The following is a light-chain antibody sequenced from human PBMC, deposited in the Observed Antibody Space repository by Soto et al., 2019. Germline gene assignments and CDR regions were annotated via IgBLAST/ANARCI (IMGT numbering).Light chain of an antibody. Sequence: VLTQSPATLSLSPGERATLSCRASQSVSFYLAWYQQKPGQAPRLLIYDTSKRAPGIPARFSGSGSGTDFTLTITSVAPEDFAVYYCQQRNDWPPATFGGGTKVEIK. V-gene: IGKV3-11*01. J-gene: IGKJ4*01. CDR2: DTS. CDR1: QSVSFY. CDR3: QQRNDWPPAT.